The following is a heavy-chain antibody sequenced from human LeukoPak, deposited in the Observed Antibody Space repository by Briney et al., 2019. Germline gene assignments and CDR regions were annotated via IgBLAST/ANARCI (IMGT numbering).Heavy chain of an antibody. CDR3: ARDPVAGTTTFDY. CDR1: GFTFSSYW. CDR2: IKQDGSEK. V-gene: IGHV3-7*01. J-gene: IGHJ4*02. D-gene: IGHD1-7*01. Sequence: GGSLRLSCAASGFTFSSYWMSWVRQAPGKGLEWMANIKQDGSEKYYVDSVKGRFTISRDNAKNSLYLQMNSLRAEDTAVYYCARDPVAGTTTFDYWGQGTLVTVSS.